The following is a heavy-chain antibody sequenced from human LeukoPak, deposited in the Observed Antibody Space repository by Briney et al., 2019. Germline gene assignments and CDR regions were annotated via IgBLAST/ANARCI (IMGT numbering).Heavy chain of an antibody. CDR1: GGSISSSSYY. J-gene: IGHJ4*02. CDR3: ATIPVVGGRIQYYFDF. D-gene: IGHD2-2*02. CDR2: IYYSGST. Sequence: SETLSLTCTVSGGSISSSSYYWGWIRQPPGKGLEWIGSIYYSGSTYYNPSLKSRVTISVDTSKNQFSLKLSSVTAADTAVYYCATIPVVGGRIQYYFDFWGQGTLVTVSS. V-gene: IGHV4-39*01.